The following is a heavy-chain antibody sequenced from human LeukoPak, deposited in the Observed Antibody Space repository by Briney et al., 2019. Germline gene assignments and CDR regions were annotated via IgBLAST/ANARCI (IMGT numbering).Heavy chain of an antibody. CDR2: IYYSGST. CDR3: AREVGYCSSTSCYEDY. D-gene: IGHD2-2*03. CDR1: GGSIRSGGYY. J-gene: IGHJ4*02. Sequence: SETLSLTCTVSGGSIRSGGYYWSWIRQHPGKGLEWIGYIYYSGSTYYNPSLKSRVTISVDTSKNQFSLKLSSVTAADTAVYYCAREVGYCSSTSCYEDYWGQGTLVTVSS. V-gene: IGHV4-31*03.